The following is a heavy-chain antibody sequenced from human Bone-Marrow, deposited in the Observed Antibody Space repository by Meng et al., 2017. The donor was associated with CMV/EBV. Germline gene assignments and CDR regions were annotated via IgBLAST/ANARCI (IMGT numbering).Heavy chain of an antibody. CDR1: GGSFSGYY. V-gene: IGHV4-34*01. D-gene: IGHD1-20*01. Sequence: SETLSLTCAVYGGSFSGYYWSWFRQPPGKGLEWMGEINHSGSTNYNPSLKSRVTISVDTSKNQFSLKLSSVTAADTAVYYCARGPSNWIAKYYYYYYGMDVWGQGTTVTVSS. J-gene: IGHJ6*02. CDR2: INHSGST. CDR3: ARGPSNWIAKYYYYYYGMDV.